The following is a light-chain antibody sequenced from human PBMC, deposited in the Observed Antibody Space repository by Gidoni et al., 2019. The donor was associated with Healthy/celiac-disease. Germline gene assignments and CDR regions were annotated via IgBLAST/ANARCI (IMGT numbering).Light chain of an antibody. CDR1: PSISSY. CDR2: AAS. J-gene: IGKJ4*01. CDR3: QQGYSPPL. Sequence: DIQMTQSPSSLSASVGDRVTMTCRASPSISSYLNWYQQKPGKAPKLLIDAASNLQSGVPSRFSGSGSGASFSLTISRLPPENFASYCCQQGYSPPLFGGGTKVEIK. V-gene: IGKV1-39*01.